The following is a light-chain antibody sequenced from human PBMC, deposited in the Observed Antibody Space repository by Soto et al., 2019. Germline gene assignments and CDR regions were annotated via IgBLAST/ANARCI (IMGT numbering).Light chain of an antibody. CDR3: QQYNTYPWT. V-gene: IGKV1-5*03. CDR1: QSVSTW. J-gene: IGKJ1*01. Sequence: DIQMTQFPSTLSASVGDRVSITCRASQSVSTWLAWYQQKPGEAPKVLIYKASTLQSGVPSRFSGSGSGTDFTLTVSSLQPDDFETYYCQQYNTYPWTFGQGTKVEIK. CDR2: KAS.